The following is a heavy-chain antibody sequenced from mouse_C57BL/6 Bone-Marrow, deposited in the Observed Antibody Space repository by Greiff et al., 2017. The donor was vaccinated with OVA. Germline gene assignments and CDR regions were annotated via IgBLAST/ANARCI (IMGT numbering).Heavy chain of an antibody. CDR2: INPNNGGT. V-gene: IGHV1-26*01. Sequence: VQLQQSGPELVKPGASVKISCKASGYTFTDYYMNWVKQSHGKSLEWIGDINPNNGGTSYNQKFKGKATLTVDKSSSTAYMELRSLTSEDSAVYYCARVLRYDYAMDYWGQGTSVTVSS. D-gene: IGHD1-1*01. CDR3: ARVLRYDYAMDY. J-gene: IGHJ4*01. CDR1: GYTFTDYY.